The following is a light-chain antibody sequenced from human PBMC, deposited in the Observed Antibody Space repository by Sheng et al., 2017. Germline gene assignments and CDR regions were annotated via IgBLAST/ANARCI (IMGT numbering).Light chain of an antibody. J-gene: IGKJ2*01. V-gene: IGKV3-20*01. Sequence: EVVLTQFPGTLSSSPGKTVTLSCRASQSVSSPFLAWYQQKPGQAPRLLIFDASNRATGIPTRFSGGGSGTDFTLTISSLEPEDFAVYYCQQSYSTPPYTFGQGTKLEIK. CDR3: QQSYSTPPYT. CDR2: DAS. CDR1: QSVSSPF.